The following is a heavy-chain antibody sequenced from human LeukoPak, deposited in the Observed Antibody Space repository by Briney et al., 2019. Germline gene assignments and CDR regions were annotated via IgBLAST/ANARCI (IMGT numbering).Heavy chain of an antibody. J-gene: IGHJ4*02. V-gene: IGHV3-23*01. Sequence: PGGSLLSCAASGFSFSSYAVSWVRQAPGQGLEGVSAISGSGGSTYYADSVKGRFTISRDNSKNTLYLQMNSLRAEATAVYYCAKATGVVAATQVDYWGQGTLVTVSP. CDR3: AKATGVVAATQVDY. D-gene: IGHD2-15*01. CDR1: GFSFSSYA. CDR2: ISGSGGST.